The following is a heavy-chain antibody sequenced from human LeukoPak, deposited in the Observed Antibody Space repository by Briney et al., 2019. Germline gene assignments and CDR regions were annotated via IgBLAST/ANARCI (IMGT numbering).Heavy chain of an antibody. CDR1: GFTFSSYS. D-gene: IGHD1-26*01. CDR3: ARDELHTGTYFPFDY. J-gene: IGHJ4*02. CDR2: ISSSGSYI. V-gene: IGHV3-21*01. Sequence: GGFLRLSCAASGFTFSSYSLNWVRLAPGKGLEWVSSISSSGSYIYYADSVKGRFTISRDNAKNSLYLQMNSLRAEDTAVYYCARDELHTGTYFPFDYWGQGTLVTVSS.